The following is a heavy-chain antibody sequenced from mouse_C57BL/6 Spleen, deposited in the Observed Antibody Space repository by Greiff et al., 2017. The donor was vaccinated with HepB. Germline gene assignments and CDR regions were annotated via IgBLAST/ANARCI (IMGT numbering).Heavy chain of an antibody. CDR3: AREGAYGSSSRYFDV. V-gene: IGHV1-63*01. Sequence: VKLQESGAELVRPGTSVKMSCKASGYTFTNYWIGWAKQRPGHGLEWIGDIYPGGGYTNYNEKFKGKATLTADKSSSTAYMQFSSLTSEDSAIYYCAREGAYGSSSRYFDVWGTGTTVTVSS. D-gene: IGHD1-1*01. CDR2: IYPGGGYT. CDR1: GYTFTNYW. J-gene: IGHJ1*03.